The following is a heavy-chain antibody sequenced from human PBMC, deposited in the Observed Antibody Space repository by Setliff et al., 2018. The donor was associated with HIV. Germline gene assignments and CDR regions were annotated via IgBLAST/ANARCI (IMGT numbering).Heavy chain of an antibody. Sequence: SETLSLTCAVSGYSISRGYYWGWIRQPPGKGLEWIGSIFYTGSTYYYNPSLKSRVTISVDASNNQFSLKLSSVTATDTAVYYCARSPAAEGFWGQGTLVTVSS. CDR1: GYSISRGYY. V-gene: IGHV4-38-2*01. CDR3: ARSPAAEGF. J-gene: IGHJ4*02. D-gene: IGHD6-13*01. CDR2: IFYTGSTY.